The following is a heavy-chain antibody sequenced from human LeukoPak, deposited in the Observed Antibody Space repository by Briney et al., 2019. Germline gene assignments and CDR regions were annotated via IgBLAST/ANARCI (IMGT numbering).Heavy chain of an antibody. CDR1: GFTFSNYA. J-gene: IGHJ4*02. Sequence: GGSLRLSCAASGFTFSNYAMSWVRQAPGKGLEWVSAMSGSGSSTWYADSVKGRLTISRDNSKNTLFLQMNSLRAEDTAVYYCAKDLYYYGSGSPTGYWGQGTLVTVSS. D-gene: IGHD3-10*01. CDR2: MSGSGSST. CDR3: AKDLYYYGSGSPTGY. V-gene: IGHV3-23*01.